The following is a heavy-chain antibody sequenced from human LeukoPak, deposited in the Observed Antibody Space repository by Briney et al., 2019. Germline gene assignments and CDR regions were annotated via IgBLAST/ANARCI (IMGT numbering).Heavy chain of an antibody. CDR3: ASRPQNYYDSSGPNY. CDR1: GFTFSSYA. V-gene: IGHV3-23*01. CDR2: ISGSVGST. D-gene: IGHD3-22*01. J-gene: IGHJ4*02. Sequence: GGSLRLSCAASGFTFSSYAMSWVRQAPRKGLEWVSAISGSVGSTYYADSVKGRFTISRDNSKNTLYLQMNSLRAEDTAVYYCASRPQNYYDSSGPNYWGQGTLVTVS.